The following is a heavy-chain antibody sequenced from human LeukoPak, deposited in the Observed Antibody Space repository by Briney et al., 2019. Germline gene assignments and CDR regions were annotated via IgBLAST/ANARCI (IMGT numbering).Heavy chain of an antibody. CDR3: ARDRLRWFIDY. CDR1: GFSFSNHG. D-gene: IGHD4-23*01. CDR2: IWDDGNNK. Sequence: GGSLRLSCAASGFSFSNHGMHWVRQAPGKRLEWVAVIWDDGNNKRYANSVNGRFTISRDNSKNTLYLQMNSLRAEDTAVYYCARDRLRWFIDYWGQGTLVTVSS. J-gene: IGHJ4*02. V-gene: IGHV3-33*01.